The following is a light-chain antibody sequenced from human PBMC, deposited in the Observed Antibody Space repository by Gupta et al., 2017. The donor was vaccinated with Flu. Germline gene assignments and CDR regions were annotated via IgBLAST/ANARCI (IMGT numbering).Light chain of an antibody. CDR3: QQYNSYSPVT. CDR2: KAS. Sequence: DIQMTQSASTLSTSVGDRVTITCRASQSISSWLAWYQQKPGKAPKLLIYKASSLESGVPSRFSGSGSGTEFTLTISSLQPDDFATYYCQQYNSYSPVTFGQGTKVEIK. V-gene: IGKV1-5*03. J-gene: IGKJ1*01. CDR1: QSISSW.